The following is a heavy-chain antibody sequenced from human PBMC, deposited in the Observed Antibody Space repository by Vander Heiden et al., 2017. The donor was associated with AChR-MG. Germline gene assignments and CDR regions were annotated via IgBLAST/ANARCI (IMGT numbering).Heavy chain of an antibody. D-gene: IGHD5-12*01. V-gene: IGHV2-26*01. CDR3: ARIWGRGYSGYDLYYFDY. CDR2: IFSNDEK. CDR1: GFSLSNARMG. J-gene: IGHJ4*02. Sequence: QVTLKESGPVLVKPTETLTLTCTVSGFSLSNARMGVSWIRQPPGKALEWLAHIFSNDEKSYSTSLKSRLTISKDTSKSQVVLTMTNMDPVDTATYYCARIWGRGYSGYDLYYFDYWGQGTLVTVSS.